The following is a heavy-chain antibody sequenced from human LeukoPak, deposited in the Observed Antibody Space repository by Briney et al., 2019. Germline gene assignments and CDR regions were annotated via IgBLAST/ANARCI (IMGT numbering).Heavy chain of an antibody. Sequence: SETLSLTRAVYGGSFSGYYWSWIRRPPGKGLEWIGEINHSGSTNYNPSLKSRVTISVDTSKNQFSLNLSSVTAADTAVYFCARGWGSSWYYFDYWGQGTLVTVSS. V-gene: IGHV4-34*01. CDR3: ARGWGSSWYYFDY. CDR1: GGSFSGYY. D-gene: IGHD6-13*01. CDR2: INHSGST. J-gene: IGHJ4*02.